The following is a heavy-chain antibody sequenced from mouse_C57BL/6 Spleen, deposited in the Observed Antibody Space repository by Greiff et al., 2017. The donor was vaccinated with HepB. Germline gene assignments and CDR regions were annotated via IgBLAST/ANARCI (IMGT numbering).Heavy chain of an antibody. J-gene: IGHJ3*01. D-gene: IGHD1-1*01. V-gene: IGHV1-64*01. Sequence: QVQLQQPGAELVKPGASVKLSCKASGYTFTSYWMHWVKQRPGQGLEWIGMIHPNSGSTNYNEKFKSKATLTVDKSSSTAYMQLSSLTSEDSAVYYCARSADYYGAWFAYWGQGTLVTVSA. CDR3: ARSADYYGAWFAY. CDR2: IHPNSGST. CDR1: GYTFTSYW.